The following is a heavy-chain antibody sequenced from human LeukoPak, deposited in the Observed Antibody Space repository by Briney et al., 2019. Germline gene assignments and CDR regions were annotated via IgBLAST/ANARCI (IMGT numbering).Heavy chain of an antibody. V-gene: IGHV3-11*06. CDR2: ISSSSSYI. CDR1: GFTFSDYY. J-gene: IGHJ4*02. D-gene: IGHD3-22*01. CDR3: ARGGVWLPYYYDSSGYYIDY. Sequence: GGSLRLSCAASGFTFSDYYMSWIRQAPGKGLEWVSSISSSSSYIYYADSVKGRFTISRDNAKNSLYLQMNSLRAEDTAVYYCARGGVWLPYYYDSSGYYIDYWGQGTLVTVSS.